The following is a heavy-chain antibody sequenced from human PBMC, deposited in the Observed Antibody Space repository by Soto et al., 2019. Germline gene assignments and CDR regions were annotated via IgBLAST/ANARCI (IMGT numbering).Heavy chain of an antibody. V-gene: IGHV3-7*02. Sequence: EVQLVESGGGLVQPGGSLRLSCAASGFTFSRSWMSWVRQAPGKGLEWVANIKPDGSEKNYVDTVKGRVTISRDNAKNSLYLQMTSLSAEDTAVYYCATLWTTVTCDFWAQGSLVIVSS. CDR1: GFTFSRSW. J-gene: IGHJ4*02. D-gene: IGHD4-17*01. CDR3: ATLWTTVTCDF. CDR2: IKPDGSEK.